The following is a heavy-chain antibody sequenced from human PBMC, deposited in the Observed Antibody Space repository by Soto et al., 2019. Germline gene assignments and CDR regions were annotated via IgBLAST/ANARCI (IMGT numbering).Heavy chain of an antibody. J-gene: IGHJ6*01. CDR2: INHSGST. D-gene: IGHD3-3*01. V-gene: IGHV4-34*01. Sequence: EWIGEINHSGSTNYNPSLKGRVTISVDTSKNQFSLKLSSVTAADTAVYYCARVWMFYDFGSGSMSFRGMDDWGQGSTLP. CDR3: ARVWMFYDFGSGSMSFRGMDD.